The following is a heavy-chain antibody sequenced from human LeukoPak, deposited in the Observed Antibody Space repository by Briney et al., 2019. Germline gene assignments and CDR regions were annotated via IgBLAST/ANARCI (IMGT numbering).Heavy chain of an antibody. CDR3: AKDYCSGGSCYPGHFDY. CDR2: ISGSGGST. CDR1: GFTFSSYG. J-gene: IGHJ4*02. V-gene: IGHV3-23*01. Sequence: PGGSLRLSCAASGFTFSSYGMSWVRQAPGKGLEWVSAISGSGGSTYYADSVKGRFTISRGNSKNTLYLQMNSLRAEDTAVYYCAKDYCSGGSCYPGHFDYWGQGTLVTVSS. D-gene: IGHD2-15*01.